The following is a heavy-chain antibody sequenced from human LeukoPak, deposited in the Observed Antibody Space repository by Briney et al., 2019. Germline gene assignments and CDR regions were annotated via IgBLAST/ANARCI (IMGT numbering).Heavy chain of an antibody. Sequence: PSETLSLTCNVSGASMGSDSYSWVWLRQPPGKALEWIGSVYYSGSTYYTPSLKSRVTISVDVSRNHFSLRLNSVAAADTAVYYCARRYKDMVVVPAVFYFDYWGRGILVTVSS. CDR1: GASMGSDSYS. V-gene: IGHV4-39*02. J-gene: IGHJ4*02. D-gene: IGHD2-2*01. CDR3: ARRYKDMVVVPAVFYFDY. CDR2: VYYSGST.